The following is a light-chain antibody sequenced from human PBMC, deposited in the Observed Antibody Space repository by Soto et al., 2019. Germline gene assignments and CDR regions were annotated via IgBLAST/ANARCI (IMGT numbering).Light chain of an antibody. CDR1: QSVSSSY. CDR3: KQYGTSPLT. CDR2: GAS. J-gene: IGKJ4*01. Sequence: EVVLTQSPGTLSLSLGEGATLSCRASQSVSSSYLAWYQQKVGQAPRLLIHGASSRATGIPDRFSGSGSGTDFTLTISRLEPEDFAVYYCKQYGTSPLTFGGGTKVDIK. V-gene: IGKV3-20*01.